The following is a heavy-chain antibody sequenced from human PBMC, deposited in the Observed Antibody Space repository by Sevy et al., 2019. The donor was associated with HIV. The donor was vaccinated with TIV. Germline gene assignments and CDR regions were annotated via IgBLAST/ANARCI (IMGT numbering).Heavy chain of an antibody. D-gene: IGHD3-9*01. CDR1: GFTFSNAW. CDR2: IKSKTDGGTT. CDR3: TTYYDILTGYIFDY. V-gene: IGHV3-15*01. J-gene: IGHJ4*02. Sequence: GGSLRLSCAASGFTFSNAWMIWVRQAPGKGLEWVGRIKSKTDGGTTDYAAPVKGRFTISRDDSKNTLYLQMNSLETEDTAVYYCTTYYDILTGYIFDYWGQGTLVTVSS.